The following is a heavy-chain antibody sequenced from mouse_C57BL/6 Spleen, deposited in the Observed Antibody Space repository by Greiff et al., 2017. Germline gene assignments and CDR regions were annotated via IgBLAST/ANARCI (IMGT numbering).Heavy chain of an antibody. CDR2: IYPRDGST. CDR1: GYTFTSYD. CDR3: ARSPYGNYGAYYFDY. D-gene: IGHD2-1*01. Sequence: QVQLQQSGPELVKPGASVKLSCKASGYTFTSYDINWVKQRPGQGLEWIGWIYPRDGSTKYNEKFKGKATLTVDTSSSTAYMELHSLTSEDSAVYFCARSPYGNYGAYYFDYWGQGTTLTVSS. J-gene: IGHJ2*01. V-gene: IGHV1-85*01.